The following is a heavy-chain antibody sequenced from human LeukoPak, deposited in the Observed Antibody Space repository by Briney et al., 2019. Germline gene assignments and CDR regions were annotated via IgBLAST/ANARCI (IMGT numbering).Heavy chain of an antibody. CDR2: ISAYNGNT. J-gene: IGHJ3*02. CDR1: GGTFSSYA. CDR3: ASFDRNRGSFDI. D-gene: IGHD1-14*01. Sequence: GASVKVSCKASGGTFSSYAISWVRQAPGQGLEWMGWISAYNGNTNYAQRLQGRVTMTTDTSTSTAYMELRSLRSDDTAVYYCASFDRNRGSFDIWGQGTMVTVSS. V-gene: IGHV1-18*01.